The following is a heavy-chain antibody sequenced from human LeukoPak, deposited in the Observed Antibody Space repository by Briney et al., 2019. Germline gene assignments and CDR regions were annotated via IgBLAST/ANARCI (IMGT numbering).Heavy chain of an antibody. CDR1: GFTFSSYS. Sequence: GGSLRLSCAASGFTFSSYSMNWVRQAPGKGLEWVSSISSSSSYIYYADSVKGRFTISRDNAKNSLYLQMNSLRAEDTAVYYCARGRIVAGYFDYWGQGTLVTVSS. CDR2: ISSSSSYI. CDR3: ARGRIVAGYFDY. J-gene: IGHJ4*02. D-gene: IGHD6-25*01. V-gene: IGHV3-21*01.